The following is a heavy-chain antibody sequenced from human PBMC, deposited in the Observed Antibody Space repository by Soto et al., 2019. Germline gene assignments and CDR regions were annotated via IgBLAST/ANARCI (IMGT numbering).Heavy chain of an antibody. CDR3: ARGRYCLTGRCFPNWFDS. CDR2: IYKSATT. J-gene: IGHJ5*01. Sequence: SETLSLTCSVSGDSISNLDYFWTWIRQPPGQALEYIGYIYKSATTYYNPSFESRVAISVDTSKSQFSLNVTSVTAADTAVYFCARGRYCLTGRCFPNWFDSWGQGALVTVSS. V-gene: IGHV4-30-4*01. D-gene: IGHD7-27*01. CDR1: GDSISNLDYF.